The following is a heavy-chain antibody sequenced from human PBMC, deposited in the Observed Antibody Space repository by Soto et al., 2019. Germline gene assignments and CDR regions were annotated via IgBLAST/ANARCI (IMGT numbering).Heavy chain of an antibody. CDR3: ARDTLAGPKGYYYGMDV. J-gene: IGHJ6*02. D-gene: IGHD3-3*02. CDR2: INPSGGST. CDR1: GYTFTSYY. V-gene: IGHV1-46*01. Sequence: ASVKVSCKASGYTFTSYYMHWVRQAPGQGREWMGIINPSGGSTSYAQKFQGRVTMTRDTSTSTVYMELSSLRSEDTAVYYCARDTLAGPKGYYYGMDVWGQGTTVTVS.